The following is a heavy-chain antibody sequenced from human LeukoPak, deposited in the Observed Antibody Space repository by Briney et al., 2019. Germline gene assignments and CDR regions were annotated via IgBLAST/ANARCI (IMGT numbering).Heavy chain of an antibody. CDR3: ARGGGYSGYGFFDY. CDR1: GFTFGDYA. Sequence: GGSLRLSCAASGFTFGDYAMTWVRQAPGKGLEWVGFIRSKTYGGTTEYAASMKGRFTISRDDSKSIAYLQMNSLKTEDTAVYYCARGGGYSGYGFFDYWGRGTLVTVSS. D-gene: IGHD5-12*01. V-gene: IGHV3-49*04. CDR2: IRSKTYGGTT. J-gene: IGHJ4*02.